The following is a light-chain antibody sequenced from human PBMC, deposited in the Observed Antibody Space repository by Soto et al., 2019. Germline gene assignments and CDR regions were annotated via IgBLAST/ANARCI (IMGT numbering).Light chain of an antibody. CDR2: AAS. CDR3: QHYNSYSEA. Sequence: DIQMTQSPSTLSGSVGDRVTITCRASQGISSYLAWYQQEPGKAPKLLIYAASTLQSGVPSRFSGSGSGTDFTLTISSLQPDDFATYYCQHYNSYSEAFGQGTKVDIK. CDR1: QGISSY. V-gene: IGKV1-9*01. J-gene: IGKJ1*01.